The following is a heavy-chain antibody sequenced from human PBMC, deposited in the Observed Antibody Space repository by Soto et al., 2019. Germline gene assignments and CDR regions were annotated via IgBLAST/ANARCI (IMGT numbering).Heavy chain of an antibody. V-gene: IGHV1-2*04. J-gene: IGHJ6*03. D-gene: IGHD2-2*01. Sequence: QVQLVQSGAEVKKPGASVKVSCKASGYTFTGYYMHWVRQAPGQGLEWMGWINPNSGGTNYAQKFQGWVTMTRDTSSSTAYMELSRLRSDDTAVYYCARDPVVPAADPHYYYYYMDVWGKGTTVTVSS. CDR1: GYTFTGYY. CDR2: INPNSGGT. CDR3: ARDPVVPAADPHYYYYYMDV.